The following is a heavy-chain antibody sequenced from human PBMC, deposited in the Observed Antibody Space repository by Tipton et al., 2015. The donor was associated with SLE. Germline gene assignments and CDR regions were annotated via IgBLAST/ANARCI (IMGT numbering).Heavy chain of an antibody. CDR2: INHSGST. CDR1: GGSISSYY. Sequence: GLVKPSETLSLTCTVSGGSISSYYWSWIRQPPGKGLEWIGEINHSGSTNYNPSLKSRVTISVDTSKNQFSLKLSSVTAADTAVYYCARGVAMVFDYWGQGTLVTVSS. CDR3: ARGVAMVFDY. V-gene: IGHV4-59*01. J-gene: IGHJ4*02. D-gene: IGHD5-18*01.